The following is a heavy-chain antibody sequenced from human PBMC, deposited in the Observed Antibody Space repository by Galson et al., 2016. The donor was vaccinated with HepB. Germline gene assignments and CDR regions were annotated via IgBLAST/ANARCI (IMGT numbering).Heavy chain of an antibody. D-gene: IGHD3-9*01. Sequence: SLRLSCAGSGFSFSTYDMHWVRQATGKGLEWVSAIGSDGGTYSSGSVKGRVTISRNNAKNSLYLQMDSLSDGDTAVYYFARIFYDRLTRDYDGMDLWGQGTTVTVSS. CDR2: IGSDGGT. J-gene: IGHJ6*02. CDR3: ARIFYDRLTRDYDGMDL. V-gene: IGHV3-13*04. CDR1: GFSFSTYD.